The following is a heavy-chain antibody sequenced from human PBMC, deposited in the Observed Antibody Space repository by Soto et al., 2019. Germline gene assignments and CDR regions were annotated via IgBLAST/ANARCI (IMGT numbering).Heavy chain of an antibody. V-gene: IGHV5-51*01. J-gene: IGHJ4*02. D-gene: IGHD3-22*01. Sequence: GESLKISCKGSGYSFTSYWIGWVRQMPGKGLEWMGIIYPGDSDTRYSPSFQGQVTISADKSISTAYLQWSSLKASDTAMYYCARREYYYDSSGYPFPFDYWGQGTLVTVSS. CDR3: ARREYYYDSSGYPFPFDY. CDR2: IYPGDSDT. CDR1: GYSFTSYW.